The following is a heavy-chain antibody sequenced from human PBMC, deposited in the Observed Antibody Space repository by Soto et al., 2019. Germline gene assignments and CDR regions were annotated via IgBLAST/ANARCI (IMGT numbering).Heavy chain of an antibody. CDR2: ISWNSGSI. D-gene: IGHD3-16*01. J-gene: IGHJ3*02. CDR3: AKDRNKDSNTGGAFDI. Sequence: DVQLVESGGGLVQPGRSLRLSCAASGFTFDDYAMHWVRQAPGKGLEWVSGISWNSGSIGYAESVKGRFTISRDNAKNSLYLQMNSLRAEDSALYYCAKDRNKDSNTGGAFDIWGRGTMVTVSS. V-gene: IGHV3-9*01. CDR1: GFTFDDYA.